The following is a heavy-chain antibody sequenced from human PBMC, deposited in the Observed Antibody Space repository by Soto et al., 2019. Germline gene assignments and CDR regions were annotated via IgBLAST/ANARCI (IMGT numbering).Heavy chain of an antibody. J-gene: IGHJ4*02. V-gene: IGHV3-30*03. CDR3: ARDGTMVRGVIIPYFDY. D-gene: IGHD3-10*01. CDR1: GFTFSGFG. CDR2: ISYDGNNE. Sequence: GGSLRLSCAGSGFTFSGFGMHWVRQAPGKGLEWVAVISYDGNNEYYADSVKGRFTISRDNSKNTLYLQMNSLRAEDTAVYYCARDGTMVRGVIIPYFDYWGQGTLVTVSS.